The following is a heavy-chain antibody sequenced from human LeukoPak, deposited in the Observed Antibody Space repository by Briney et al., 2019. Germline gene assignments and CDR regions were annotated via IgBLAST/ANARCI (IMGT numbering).Heavy chain of an antibody. CDR1: GFTFSSHS. V-gene: IGHV3-48*04. J-gene: IGHJ4*02. CDR3: AREGEQGNYFDY. D-gene: IGHD3-16*01. CDR2: ISSGSSTI. Sequence: GGSLRLSCAASGFTFSSHSMNWVRQAPGKGLEWVSYISSGSSTIYYADSVKGRFTISRDNAKNSLYLQMNSLRAEDTAVYYCAREGEQGNYFDYWGQGTLVTVSS.